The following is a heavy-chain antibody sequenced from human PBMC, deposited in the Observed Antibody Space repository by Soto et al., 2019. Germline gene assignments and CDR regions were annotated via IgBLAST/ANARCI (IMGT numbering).Heavy chain of an antibody. CDR2: IYYSGST. Sequence: SETLSLTCTVSGGSISSYYWSWIRQPPGKGLEWIGYIYYSGSTNYNPSLKSRVTISVDTSKNQFSLKLSSVTAADTAVYYCASLGIAVADLDYWGQGTLVTVS. CDR3: ASLGIAVADLDY. J-gene: IGHJ4*02. V-gene: IGHV4-59*08. D-gene: IGHD6-19*01. CDR1: GGSISSYY.